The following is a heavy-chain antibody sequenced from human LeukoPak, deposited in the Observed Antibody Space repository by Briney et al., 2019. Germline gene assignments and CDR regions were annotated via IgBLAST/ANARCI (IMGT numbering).Heavy chain of an antibody. CDR1: GGSFSGYY. CDR2: INHSGST. D-gene: IGHD6-19*01. CDR3: ARGLWGLAVAGLFDP. V-gene: IGHV4-34*01. Sequence: SETLSLTCAVYGGSFSGYYWSWIRQPPGKGLEWIGEINHSGSTNYNPSLKSRVTISVDTSKNQFSLKLSSVTAADTAVYYCARGLWGLAVAGLFDPWGQGTLVTVSS. J-gene: IGHJ5*02.